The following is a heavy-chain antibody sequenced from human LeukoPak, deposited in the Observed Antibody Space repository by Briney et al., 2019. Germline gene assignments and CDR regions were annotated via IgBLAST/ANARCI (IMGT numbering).Heavy chain of an antibody. CDR3: ARDGNSYYDSSGYLFQH. CDR1: GYTFTSYY. D-gene: IGHD3-22*01. J-gene: IGHJ1*01. V-gene: IGHV1-46*01. CDR2: INPSGGST. Sequence: GASVKVSCKASGYTFTSYYMHWVRQAPGQGLEWMGIINPSGGSTSYAQKFQGRVTMTRDMSTSTVYMELSSLRSEDTAVYYCARDGNSYYDSSGYLFQHWGQGTLVTVSS.